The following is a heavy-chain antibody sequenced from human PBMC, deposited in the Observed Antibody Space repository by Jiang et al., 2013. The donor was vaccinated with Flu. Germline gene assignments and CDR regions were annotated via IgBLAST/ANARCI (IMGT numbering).Heavy chain of an antibody. V-gene: IGHV4-39*01. J-gene: IGHJ6*02. CDR3: ARHSGDYVYHYYGMDV. CDR1: GGSISSSSYY. CDR2: IYYSGST. D-gene: IGHD3-10*01. Sequence: GPGLVKPSETLSLTCTVSGGSISSSSYYWGWIRQPPGKGLEWIGSIYYSGSTYYNPSLKSRVTISVDTSKNQFSLKLSSVTAADTAVYYCARHSGDYVYHYYGMDVWG.